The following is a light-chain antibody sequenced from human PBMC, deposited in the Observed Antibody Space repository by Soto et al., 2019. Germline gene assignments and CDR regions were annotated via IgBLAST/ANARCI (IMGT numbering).Light chain of an antibody. CDR1: SSDVGSYNL. V-gene: IGLV2-23*01. J-gene: IGLJ3*02. CDR3: SSYAGSSTLV. Sequence: QSALAQPAPVSGSPGQSVTISCTGTSSDVGSYNLVSWYQQHPGKAPKVVIYEDTKRPSGVSDHFSGSKSGNTASLTISGLQADDEADYYCSSYAGSSTLVFGGGTKVTVL. CDR2: EDT.